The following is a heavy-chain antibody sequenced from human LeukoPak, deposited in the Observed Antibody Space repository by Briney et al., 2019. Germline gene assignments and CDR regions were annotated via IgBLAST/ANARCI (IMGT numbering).Heavy chain of an antibody. CDR3: ARVQKIVVVPAAMTLFDY. D-gene: IGHD2-2*01. CDR2: INHSGST. V-gene: IGHV4-34*01. Sequence: PSETLSLTCAVYGGSFSGYYWSWIRQPPGKGLEWIGEINHSGSTNYNPSLKSRVTISVDTSKNQFSLKLSSVTAADTAVYYCARVQKIVVVPAAMTLFDYWGQGTLVTVSS. J-gene: IGHJ4*02. CDR1: GGSFSGYY.